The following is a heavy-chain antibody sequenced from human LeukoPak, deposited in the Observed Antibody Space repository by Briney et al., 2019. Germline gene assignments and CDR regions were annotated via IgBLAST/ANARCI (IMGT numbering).Heavy chain of an antibody. V-gene: IGHV4-61*01. CDR3: ARRGYSYGRNDAFDI. CDR1: GGPVSSGSYY. CDR2: IYYSGST. D-gene: IGHD5-18*01. Sequence: SETLSLTCTVSGGPVSSGSYYWSWIRQPPGKGLEWIGYIYYSGSTNYNPSLKSRVTISVDTSKNQFSLNLSSVTAADTAVYYCARRGYSYGRNDAFDIWGQGTMVTVSS. J-gene: IGHJ3*02.